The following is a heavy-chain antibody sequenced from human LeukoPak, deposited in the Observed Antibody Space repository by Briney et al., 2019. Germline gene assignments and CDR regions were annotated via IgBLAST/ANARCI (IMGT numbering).Heavy chain of an antibody. V-gene: IGHV3-7*01. CDR2: INQDGGEK. J-gene: IGHJ3*02. CDR1: GFTFTSQW. CDR3: TTEGFTYGHHALGI. D-gene: IGHD5-18*01. Sequence: GGSLRLSCAASGFTFTSQWMTWVRQAPGKGLEWVANINQDGGEKYFLDSVKGRFTISRDNAMNSLYLQMNSLRAEDTALYYCTTEGFTYGHHALGIWGQGTVVTVSS.